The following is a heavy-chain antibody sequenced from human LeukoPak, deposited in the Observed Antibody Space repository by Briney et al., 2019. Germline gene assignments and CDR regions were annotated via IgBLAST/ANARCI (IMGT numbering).Heavy chain of an antibody. CDR2: IYYSGST. D-gene: IGHD2-8*01. CDR3: ARGYCTNGVCYIGPFDY. Sequence: SETLSLTCTVSGGSISSYYWSWIRQPPGKGLEWNGYIYYSGSTNYNPSLKSRVTISVDTSKNQFSLKLSSVTAADTAVYYCARGYCTNGVCYIGPFDYWGQGTLVTVSS. J-gene: IGHJ4*02. CDR1: GGSISSYY. V-gene: IGHV4-59*01.